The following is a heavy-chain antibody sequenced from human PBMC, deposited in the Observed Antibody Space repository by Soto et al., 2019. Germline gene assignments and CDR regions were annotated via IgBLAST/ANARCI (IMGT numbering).Heavy chain of an antibody. J-gene: IGHJ6*02. D-gene: IGHD3-10*01. CDR3: ARLLYYGSGSYSPYGMHV. Sequence: QVQLVQSGAEVKKPGSSVKVSCKTSGVSFNNNGIGWVRQAPGHGLEWMGGVSPPFRTSNYARKFQGRISITADASTGTVNMELSSLTSEDTAQYYCARLLYYGSGSYSPYGMHVWSQETTVTVSS. CDR1: GVSFNNNG. CDR2: VSPPFRTS. V-gene: IGHV1-69*01.